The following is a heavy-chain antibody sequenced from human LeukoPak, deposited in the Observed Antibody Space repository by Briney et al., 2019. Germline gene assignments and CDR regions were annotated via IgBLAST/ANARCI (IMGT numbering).Heavy chain of an antibody. V-gene: IGHV3-49*04. D-gene: IGHD5-12*01. CDR1: GFTFGDYA. Sequence: GGSPRLSCTASGFTFGDYAMSWVRQAPGKGLEWVGFIRSKAYGGTTEYAASVKGRFTISRDDSKSIAYLQMNSLKTEDAAVYYCTRHRGGYRGSDFQSWGQRTLLTVSS. CDR3: TRHRGGYRGSDFQS. J-gene: IGHJ4*02. CDR2: IRSKAYGGTT.